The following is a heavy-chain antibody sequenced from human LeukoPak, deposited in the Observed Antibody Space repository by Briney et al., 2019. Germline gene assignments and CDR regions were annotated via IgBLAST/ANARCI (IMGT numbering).Heavy chain of an antibody. J-gene: IGHJ4*02. CDR1: GYSISSGYY. CDR3: ARHFIDSNYAY. CDR2: IYHSGST. D-gene: IGHD4-11*01. Sequence: SETLSLTCAVSGYSISSGYYWGWIRQPTGKGLEWIGSIYHSGSTYYNPSLKSRVTISVDTSKNQFSLKLSSVTAADTAVYYCARHFIDSNYAYWGQGTLVTVSS. V-gene: IGHV4-38-2*01.